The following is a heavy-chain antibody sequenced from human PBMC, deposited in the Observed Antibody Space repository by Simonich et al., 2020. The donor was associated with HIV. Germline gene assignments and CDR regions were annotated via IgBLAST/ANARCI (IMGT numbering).Heavy chain of an antibody. CDR2: KKQDGRKK. D-gene: IGHD7-27*01. CDR1: CFTFRSYW. V-gene: IGHV3-7*01. CDR3: ARDAPWALDY. Sequence: EVQLVEYGGGLVQPGGSLRLSCAASCFTFRSYWMSCVLQTPGRGLEWVANKKQDGRKKNYVDSVKGRLTISKDNAKNSLYLQMNSLRAEDTAMYYCARDAPWALDYWGQGTLVTVSS. J-gene: IGHJ4*02.